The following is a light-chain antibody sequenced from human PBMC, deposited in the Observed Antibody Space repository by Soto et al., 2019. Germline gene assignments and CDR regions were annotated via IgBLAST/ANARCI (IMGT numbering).Light chain of an antibody. J-gene: IGLJ2*01. V-gene: IGLV2-14*03. CDR1: SSDVGGYNY. CDR2: DVS. CDR3: SSYTSSNTLI. Sequence: QSALTQPASVSGSPGQSITISCTGTSSDVGGYNYVSWYQQHPGKAPKLMIYDVSNRPSGVSNRFSGSKSGNTASLIISGLQAEDEADYYCSSYTSSNTLIFGGGTKLTVL.